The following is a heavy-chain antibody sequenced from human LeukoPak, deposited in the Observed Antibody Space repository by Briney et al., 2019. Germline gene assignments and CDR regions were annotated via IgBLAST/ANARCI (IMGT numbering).Heavy chain of an antibody. CDR3: TTDLRYFDLWYMDV. CDR1: GFTFDDYG. V-gene: IGHV3-15*01. J-gene: IGHJ6*03. CDR2: IKSKTDGGTT. Sequence: GGSLRLSCAASGFTFDDYGMSWVRQAPGKGLEWVGRIKSKTDGGTTDYAAPVKGRFTISRDDSKNTLYLQINSLKTEDTAVYYCTTDLRYFDLWYMDVWGKGTTVTISS. D-gene: IGHD3-9*01.